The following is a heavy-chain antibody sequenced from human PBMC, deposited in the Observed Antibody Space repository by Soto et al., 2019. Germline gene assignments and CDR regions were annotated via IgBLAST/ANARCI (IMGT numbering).Heavy chain of an antibody. D-gene: IGHD6-13*01. V-gene: IGHV4-59*01. CDR1: TDSISSYY. CDR3: ARGNSWQLPFDY. CDR2: ISYSGST. J-gene: IGHJ4*02. Sequence: SETLSLTCTVSTDSISSYYWSWIRQPPGKRLEWIGYISYSGSTDYNPSLKSRVTISGDTSKNQFSLKGSSVTAADTAVYYCARGNSWQLPFDYWGQGTLVTVSS.